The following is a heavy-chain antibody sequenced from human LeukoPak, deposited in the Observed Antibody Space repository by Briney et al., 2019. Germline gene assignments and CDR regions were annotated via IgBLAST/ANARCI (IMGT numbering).Heavy chain of an antibody. V-gene: IGHV5-51*01. D-gene: IGHD1-1*01. CDR1: GYSFTSYW. CDR2: IYPGDSDT. CDR3: ARLLRNDVIEYWFDP. Sequence: GESLKISCKGSGYSFTSYWIGWVRQMPGKGLEWMGIIYPGDSDTRYSPSFQGQVTVSADKSISTAYLQWSSLKASDTAMYYCARLLRNDVIEYWFDPWGQGTLVTVSS. J-gene: IGHJ5*02.